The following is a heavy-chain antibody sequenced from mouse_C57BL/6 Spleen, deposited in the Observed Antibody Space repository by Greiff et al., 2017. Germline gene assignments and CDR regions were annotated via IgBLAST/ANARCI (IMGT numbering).Heavy chain of an antibody. Sequence: VHVKQSGPELVKPGASVKISCKASGYSFTGYYMNWVKQSPEKSLEWIGEINPSTGGTTYNQKFKAKATLTVDKSSSTAYMQLKSLTSEDSAVYYCASDPFITTVEGYFDVWGTGTTVTVSS. D-gene: IGHD1-1*01. J-gene: IGHJ1*03. V-gene: IGHV1-42*01. CDR1: GYSFTGYY. CDR3: ASDPFITTVEGYFDV. CDR2: INPSTGGT.